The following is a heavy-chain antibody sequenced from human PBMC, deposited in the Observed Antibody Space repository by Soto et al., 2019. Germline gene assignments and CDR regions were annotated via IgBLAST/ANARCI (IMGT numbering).Heavy chain of an antibody. Sequence: EVQLLESGGGLVQPGGSLRLSCAASGFTFSSYAMSWVRQAPGKGLEWVSSISGSGSSTYYADSVNGRFTISGDNSENTLYLQMNILRAEDTAVYYCAKDGYCAHGVCYTFGYYFDYWGQGPLVTVSS. CDR2: ISGSGSST. CDR1: GFTFSSYA. J-gene: IGHJ4*02. CDR3: AKDGYCAHGVCYTFGYYFDY. D-gene: IGHD2-8*01. V-gene: IGHV3-23*01.